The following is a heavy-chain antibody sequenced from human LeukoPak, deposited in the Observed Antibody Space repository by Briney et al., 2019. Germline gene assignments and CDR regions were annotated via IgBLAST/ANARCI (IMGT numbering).Heavy chain of an antibody. CDR3: ARVWSSGRYNFAFDY. J-gene: IGHJ4*02. Sequence: ASVKVSCKASGYTFTGYYIHWVRQAPGQGLQWMGCINPNTGGTNYAQKFQGGVTMTRDTSISTAYIELSRLTSDDTAVYYCARVWSSGRYNFAFDYWGQGTLVTVSS. CDR1: GYTFTGYY. D-gene: IGHD6-19*01. CDR2: INPNTGGT. V-gene: IGHV1-2*02.